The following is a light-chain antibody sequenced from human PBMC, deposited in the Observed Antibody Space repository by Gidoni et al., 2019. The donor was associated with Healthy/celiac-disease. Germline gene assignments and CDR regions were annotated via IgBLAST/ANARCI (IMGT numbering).Light chain of an antibody. CDR3: QQRSNWPPA. V-gene: IGKV3-11*01. CDR2: DAS. CDR1: QSVSSS. J-gene: IGKJ3*01. Sequence: EIVLTQSPATLSLSPGERATLSCRASQSVSSSLACYQQKPGQAPRLLIYDASNRATGIPARFSGSGSGTDFTLTISSLEPEYFAVYYCQQRSNWPPAFGPGTKVDIK.